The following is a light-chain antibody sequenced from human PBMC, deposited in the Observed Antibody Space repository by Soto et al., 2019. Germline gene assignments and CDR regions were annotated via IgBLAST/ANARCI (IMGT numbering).Light chain of an antibody. Sequence: IQMPQAPSTLCGSVGDRVTITCRDSQTISSWLAWYQQKPGKAPKLLIYKASTLKSGVPSRFSGSGSGTEFTLTISSLQPDDFATYYCQHYNCYSEAFGQGTKVDIK. CDR3: QHYNCYSEA. CDR2: KAS. J-gene: IGKJ2*01. V-gene: IGKV1-5*03. CDR1: QTISSW.